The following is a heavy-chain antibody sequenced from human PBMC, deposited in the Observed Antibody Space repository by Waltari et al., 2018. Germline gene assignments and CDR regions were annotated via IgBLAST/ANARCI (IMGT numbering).Heavy chain of an antibody. CDR3: ARLYGDNYADFDY. CDR2: IYYSGSP. J-gene: IGHJ4*02. CDR1: GGSISSSSYY. Sequence: QLQLQESGPGLVKPSETLSLTCTVSGGSISSSSYYWGWIRQPPGKGLEWIGSIYYSGSPYYNPSLKTRVTIFVNTSKNQFSLNLSSVTAADTAVYYCARLYGDNYADFDYWGQGTLVTVSS. V-gene: IGHV4-39*01. D-gene: IGHD4-17*01.